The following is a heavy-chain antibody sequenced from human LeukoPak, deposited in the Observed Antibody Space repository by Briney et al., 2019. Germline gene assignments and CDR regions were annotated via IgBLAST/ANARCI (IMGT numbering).Heavy chain of an antibody. V-gene: IGHV1-2*06. J-gene: IGHJ5*02. D-gene: IGHD2-2*01. CDR3: ARARYCSSTSCYWFDP. Sequence: ASVKVSCKASGYTFTGYYMHWVRQAPGRGLEWMGRINPNSGGTNYAQKFQGRVTMTRDTSISTAYMELSRLRSDDTAVYYCARARYCSSTSCYWFDPWGQGTLVTVSS. CDR1: GYTFTGYY. CDR2: INPNSGGT.